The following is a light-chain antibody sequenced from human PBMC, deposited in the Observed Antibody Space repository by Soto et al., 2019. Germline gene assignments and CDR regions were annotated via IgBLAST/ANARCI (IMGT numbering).Light chain of an antibody. J-gene: IGKJ4*01. Sequence: DIVMTQSPDSLAVSLGERATINCKSSQMLLSSSNNGNYLAWYQQRPGQPPKLLLYWASTRESGVPDRFSGSGSGTDFTLTISSLQAEDVAVYSCQQYYSTTLPFGGGTKVEIK. CDR1: QMLLSSSNNGNY. V-gene: IGKV4-1*01. CDR2: WAS. CDR3: QQYYSTTLP.